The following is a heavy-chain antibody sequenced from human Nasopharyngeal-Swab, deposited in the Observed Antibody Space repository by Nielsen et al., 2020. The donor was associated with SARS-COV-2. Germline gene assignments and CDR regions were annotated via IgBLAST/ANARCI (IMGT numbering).Heavy chain of an antibody. D-gene: IGHD6-13*01. CDR2: TSSRSGDI. J-gene: IGHJ4*02. V-gene: IGHV3-21*01. Sequence: VRQAPGKGLEWVSSTSSRSGDISYTDSEKGRFSISRDNAKNSLYLQMNSLRVEDTAVYYCARDLEGIFDHWGQGALVTVSS. CDR3: ARDLEGIFDH.